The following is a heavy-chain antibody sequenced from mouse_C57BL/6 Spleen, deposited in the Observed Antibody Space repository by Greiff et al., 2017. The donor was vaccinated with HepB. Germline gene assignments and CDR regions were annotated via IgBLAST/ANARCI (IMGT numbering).Heavy chain of an antibody. Sequence: EVKLVESGGGLVKPGGSLKFSCAASGFTFSDYGMHWVRQAPEKGLEWVAYISSGSSTIYYADTVKGRFTISSDNAKNTLFLQMTSLRSEDTAMYYCAALRYFDYWGQGTTLTVSS. CDR1: GFTFSDYG. CDR3: AALRYFDY. CDR2: ISSGSSTI. J-gene: IGHJ2*01. V-gene: IGHV5-17*01.